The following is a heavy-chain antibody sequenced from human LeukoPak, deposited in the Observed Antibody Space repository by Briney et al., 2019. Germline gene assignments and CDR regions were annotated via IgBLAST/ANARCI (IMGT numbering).Heavy chain of an antibody. CDR1: GFTFSRYD. CDR3: ARGGYCSGGSCYLGSSWFDP. D-gene: IGHD2-15*01. J-gene: IGHJ5*02. Sequence: GGSLRLSCEASGFTFSRYDMHWVRQATGKGLEWVSAIGTAGDTYYPGSVKGRFTISRENAKNSLYLQMNSLRAGDTAVYYCARGGYCSGGSCYLGSSWFDPWSQGTLVTVSS. CDR2: IGTAGDT. V-gene: IGHV3-13*01.